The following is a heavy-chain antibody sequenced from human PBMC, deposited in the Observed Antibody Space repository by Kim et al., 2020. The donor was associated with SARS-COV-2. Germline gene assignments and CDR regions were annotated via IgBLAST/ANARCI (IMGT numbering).Heavy chain of an antibody. V-gene: IGHV1-69*13. CDR2: IIPIFGTA. J-gene: IGHJ6*02. D-gene: IGHD3-9*01. CDR1: GGTFSSYA. CDR3: ARGTPQYDILTGPYYYYGMDV. Sequence: SVKVSCKASGGTFSSYAISWVRQAPGQGLEWMGGIIPIFGTANYAQKFQGRVTITADESTSTAYMELSSLRSEDTAVYYCARGTPQYDILTGPYYYYGMDVWGQGTTVTVSS.